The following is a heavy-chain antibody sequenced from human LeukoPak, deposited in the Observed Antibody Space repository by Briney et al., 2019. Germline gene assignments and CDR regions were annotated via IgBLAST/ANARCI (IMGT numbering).Heavy chain of an antibody. CDR1: GYTFTGYY. CDR2: INPNSGGT. D-gene: IGHD6-19*01. CDR3: ARARPAVGQTGFGY. J-gene: IGHJ4*02. V-gene: IGHV1-2*02. Sequence: ASVKVSFKASGYTFTGYYMHWVRQAPGQGLEWMGWINPNSGGTNYAQKFQGRVTMTRDTSISTAYMELSRLRSDDTAVYYRARARPAVGQTGFGYWGQGTLVTVSS.